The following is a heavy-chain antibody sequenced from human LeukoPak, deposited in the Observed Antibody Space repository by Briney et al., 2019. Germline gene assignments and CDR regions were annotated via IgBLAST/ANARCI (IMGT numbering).Heavy chain of an antibody. CDR2: INPNSGAT. Sequence: ASVKVSCKASGYTFTGYYMNWVRQAPGQGLEWMGWINPNSGATKYAQKFQGRVSMTRDTSINTAYMDLTNLRSDDTAIFYCAKVKKLMPELEFWGQGTRVNVSS. J-gene: IGHJ4*02. CDR1: GYTFTGYY. V-gene: IGHV1-2*02. CDR3: AKVKKLMPELEF. D-gene: IGHD2-2*01.